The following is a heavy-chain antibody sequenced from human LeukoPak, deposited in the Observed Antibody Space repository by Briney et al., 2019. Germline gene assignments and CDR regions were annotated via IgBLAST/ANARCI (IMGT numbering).Heavy chain of an antibody. J-gene: IGHJ4*02. CDR3: AAPGGDIVVVPAGSFDY. CDR1: GYSISSGYY. CDR2: IYHSGST. V-gene: IGHV4-38-2*02. Sequence: PSETLSLTCTVSGYSISSGYYWGWIRQPPGKGLEWIGSIYHSGSTYYNPSLKSRVTISIDTSKNQFSLKLSSVTAADTAVYYCAAPGGDIVVVPAGSFDYWGQGTLVTVSS. D-gene: IGHD2-2*01.